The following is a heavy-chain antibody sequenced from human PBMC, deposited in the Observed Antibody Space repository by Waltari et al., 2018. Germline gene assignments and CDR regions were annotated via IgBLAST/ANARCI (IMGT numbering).Heavy chain of an antibody. CDR2: ISSSGSTI. D-gene: IGHD5-12*01. V-gene: IGHV3-48*03. Sequence: EVQLVESGGGLVQPGGSLRLSCAASGFTFSSYEMNWVRQAPGKGLEWVSYISSSGSTIYYADSGKGRCTISRDNAKNSLYLQMNSLRAEDAAVYYCARDGGEMATIPCDYWGQGTLVTVSS. CDR3: ARDGGEMATIPCDY. CDR1: GFTFSSYE. J-gene: IGHJ4*02.